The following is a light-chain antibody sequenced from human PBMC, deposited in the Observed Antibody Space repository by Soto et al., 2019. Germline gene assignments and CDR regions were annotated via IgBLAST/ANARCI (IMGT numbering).Light chain of an antibody. Sequence: EIVMTQSPATLSVSPGESVTLSCRASQSLGGNLAWYQQTPGQAPRLLIYDASTRATGIPARFSGSGSGTELTLTISSLQSEDFAVYYCQQCNSWPRTFGQ. CDR2: DAS. V-gene: IGKV3-15*01. J-gene: IGKJ1*01. CDR3: QQCNSWPRT. CDR1: QSLGGN.